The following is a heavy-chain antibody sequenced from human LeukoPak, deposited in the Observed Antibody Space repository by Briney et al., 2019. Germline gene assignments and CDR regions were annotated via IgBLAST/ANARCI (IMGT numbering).Heavy chain of an antibody. V-gene: IGHV4-59*01. D-gene: IGHD2-8*01. Sequence: SETLSLTCTVSGGSISSYYWSWIRQPPGKGLEWIGYIYYSGSTNYNPSLKSRVTISVDTSKNQFSLKLSSVTAADTAVYYCARVRQYCTNGVCFYTRFDYWGQGTLVTVSS. J-gene: IGHJ4*02. CDR1: GGSISSYY. CDR2: IYYSGST. CDR3: ARVRQYCTNGVCFYTRFDY.